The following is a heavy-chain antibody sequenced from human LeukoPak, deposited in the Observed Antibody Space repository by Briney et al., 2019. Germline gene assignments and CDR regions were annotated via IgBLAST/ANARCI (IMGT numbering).Heavy chain of an antibody. CDR3: AREELEAFDI. D-gene: IGHD3-3*01. Sequence: GGSLRLSCAASGFTFSTYSMNWVRQAPGKGLEWVSSIGGSSSSIYYADSGKGRFTISRDNTKNSLYLQMNSLRAEDTAVYFCAREELEAFDIWGQGTMVTVSS. J-gene: IGHJ3*02. CDR1: GFTFSTYS. V-gene: IGHV3-21*01. CDR2: IGGSSSSI.